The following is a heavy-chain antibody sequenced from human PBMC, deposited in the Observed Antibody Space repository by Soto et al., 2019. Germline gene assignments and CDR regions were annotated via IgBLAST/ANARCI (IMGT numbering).Heavy chain of an antibody. J-gene: IGHJ6*02. Sequence: AGSLSLSCEASGFTLISDEKNYVRLAPGKGLGWVSYMCVSGSSISHDDSVKDRCIISSENTKKSLYLQMNNLGADDTAAYYCAREGIAVIDDFDFWGQGTTVTVSS. CDR2: MCVSGSSI. V-gene: IGHV3-48*03. CDR3: AREGIAVIDDFDF. CDR1: GFTLISDE. D-gene: IGHD3-9*01.